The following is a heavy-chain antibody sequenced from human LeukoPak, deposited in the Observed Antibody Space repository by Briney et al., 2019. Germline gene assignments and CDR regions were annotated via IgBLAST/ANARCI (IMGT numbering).Heavy chain of an antibody. CDR1: GFTFSSYA. D-gene: IGHD3-10*01. Sequence: GGSLRLSCAASGFTFSSYAMSWVRQAPGKGLEWVSAISGSGGSTYYADSVKGRFTISRDNSKNTLYLQMNSLRAEDTAVYYCAKAPGQYYYGSGSYFDYWGQGTLVTVSS. CDR3: AKAPGQYYYGSGSYFDY. J-gene: IGHJ4*02. CDR2: ISGSGGST. V-gene: IGHV3-23*01.